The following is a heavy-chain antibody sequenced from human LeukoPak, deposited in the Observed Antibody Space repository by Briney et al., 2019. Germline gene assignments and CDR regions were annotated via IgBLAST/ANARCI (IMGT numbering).Heavy chain of an antibody. Sequence: GGSLRLSCVASGFIFSDYWMSWVRQAPGKGPEWVANIKVDGIEKYYADSVKGRFTISRDNAKNSLYLQMNSLRAEDTAVYYCARDGAGSGWVYWGQGTLVTVSS. CDR3: ARDGAGSGWVY. J-gene: IGHJ4*02. V-gene: IGHV3-7*04. CDR2: IKVDGIEK. CDR1: GFIFSDYW. D-gene: IGHD6-19*01.